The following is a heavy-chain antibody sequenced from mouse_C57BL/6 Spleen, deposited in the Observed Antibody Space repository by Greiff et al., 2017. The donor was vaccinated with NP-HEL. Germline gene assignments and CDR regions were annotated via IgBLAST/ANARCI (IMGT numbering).Heavy chain of an antibody. V-gene: IGHV1-15*01. J-gene: IGHJ1*03. CDR1: GYTFTDYE. Sequence: VQLQQSGAELVRPGASVTLSCKASGYTFTDYEMHWVKQTPVHGLEWIGAIDPETGGTAYNQKFKGKAILTADKSSSTAYMELRSLTSEDSAVYYCTRWGGKDWYFDVWGTGTTVTVSS. CDR3: TRWGGKDWYFDV. CDR2: IDPETGGT. D-gene: IGHD2-1*01.